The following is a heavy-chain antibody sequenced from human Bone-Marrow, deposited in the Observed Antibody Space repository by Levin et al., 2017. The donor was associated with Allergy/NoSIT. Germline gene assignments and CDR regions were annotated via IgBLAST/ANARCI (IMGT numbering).Heavy chain of an antibody. V-gene: IGHV1-18*01. CDR2: ISAYNGNT. Sequence: GASVKVSCKASGYTFTSYGISWVRQAPGQGLEWMGWISAYNGNTNYAQKLQGRVTMTTDTSTSTAYMELRSLRSDDTAVYYCARDLYGFGESTDPYYYYGMDVWGQGTTVTVSS. CDR3: ARDLYGFGESTDPYYYYGMDV. D-gene: IGHD3-10*01. J-gene: IGHJ6*02. CDR1: GYTFTSYG.